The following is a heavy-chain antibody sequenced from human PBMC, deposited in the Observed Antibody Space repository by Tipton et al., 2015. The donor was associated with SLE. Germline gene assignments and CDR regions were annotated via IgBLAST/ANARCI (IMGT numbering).Heavy chain of an antibody. D-gene: IGHD3-22*01. Sequence: TLSLTCTVSGGSISSSSYYWGWIRQPPGKGLEWIGSIYYSGSTYYNPSLKSRVTISVDTSKNQFSLKLSPVTAADTAVYYCARDRDYYDSSGLLLEGFDVWGQGTMVTVSS. CDR2: IYYSGST. J-gene: IGHJ3*01. CDR3: ARDRDYYDSSGLLLEGFDV. CDR1: GGSISSSSYY. V-gene: IGHV4-39*02.